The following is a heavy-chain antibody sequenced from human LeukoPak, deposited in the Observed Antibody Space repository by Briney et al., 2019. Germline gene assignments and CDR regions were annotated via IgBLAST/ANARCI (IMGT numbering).Heavy chain of an antibody. CDR2: IKQDGSEK. Sequence: GGSLRLSCAASGFTFSSYWMSWVRQAPGKGLGWVANIKQDGSEKYYVDSVKGRFTISRDNAKNSLYLQMNSLRAEDTAVYYCARDDRRLLWFGELPTPGNNWFDPWGQGTLVTVSS. V-gene: IGHV3-7*01. D-gene: IGHD3-10*01. CDR1: GFTFSSYW. J-gene: IGHJ5*02. CDR3: ARDDRRLLWFGELPTPGNNWFDP.